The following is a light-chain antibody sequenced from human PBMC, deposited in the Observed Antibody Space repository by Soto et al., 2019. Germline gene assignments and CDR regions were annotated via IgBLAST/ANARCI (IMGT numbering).Light chain of an antibody. CDR3: SSYAGSNNFV. J-gene: IGLJ1*01. Sequence: QSVLTQPPSASGYPGQSVTISCTGTSSDVGAYNYVSWYQQHPGKAPKLMIYEVNKRPSGVPDRFSGSKSGNTASLTVSGLQAEDEADYYCSSYAGSNNFVFGTGTKVTVL. CDR2: EVN. V-gene: IGLV2-8*01. CDR1: SSDVGAYNY.